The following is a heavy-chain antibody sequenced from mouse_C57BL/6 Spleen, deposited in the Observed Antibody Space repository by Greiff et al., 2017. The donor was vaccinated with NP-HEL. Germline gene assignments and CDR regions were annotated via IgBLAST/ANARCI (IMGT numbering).Heavy chain of an antibody. CDR1: GYAFSSSW. CDR2: IYPGDGDT. V-gene: IGHV1-82*01. CDR3: ARSGGYYYGSSYDYFDY. J-gene: IGHJ2*01. D-gene: IGHD1-1*01. Sequence: QVQLQQSGPELVKPGASVKISCKASGYAFSSSWMNWVKQRPGKGLEWIGRIYPGDGDTNYNGKFKGKATLTANKSSSTAYMQLSSLTSEDSAVYFCARSGGYYYGSSYDYFDYWGQGTTLTVSS.